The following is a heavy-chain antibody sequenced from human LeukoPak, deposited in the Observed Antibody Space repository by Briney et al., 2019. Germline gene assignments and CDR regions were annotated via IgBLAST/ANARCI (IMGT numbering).Heavy chain of an antibody. CDR2: INHSGST. D-gene: IGHD5-18*01. Sequence: KPSETLSLTCAVYGGSFSGYYWSWIRQPPGKGLEWIGEINHSGSTNYNPSLKSRVTISVDTSKSQFSLKLSSVTAADTAVYYCARERHTAMSDWGQGTLVTVSS. CDR1: GGSFSGYY. V-gene: IGHV4-34*01. J-gene: IGHJ4*02. CDR3: ARERHTAMSD.